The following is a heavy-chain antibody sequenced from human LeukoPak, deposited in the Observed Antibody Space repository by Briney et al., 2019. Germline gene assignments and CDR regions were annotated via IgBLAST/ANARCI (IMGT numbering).Heavy chain of an antibody. CDR1: GGTFSSYA. Sequence: ASVKVSCTASGGTFSSYAISWVRQAPGQGLEWMGRIIPILGIANYAQKFQGRVTITADKSTSTAYMELSSLRSEDTAVYYCARAEAGHYYDSSGYYGHYWGQGTLVTVSS. D-gene: IGHD3-22*01. V-gene: IGHV1-69*04. J-gene: IGHJ4*02. CDR2: IIPILGIA. CDR3: ARAEAGHYYDSSGYYGHY.